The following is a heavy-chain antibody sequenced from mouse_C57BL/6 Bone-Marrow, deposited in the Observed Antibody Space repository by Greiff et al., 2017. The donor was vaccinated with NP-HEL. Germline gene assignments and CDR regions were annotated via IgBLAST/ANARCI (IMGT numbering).Heavy chain of an antibody. D-gene: IGHD2-3*01. CDR1: GYTFTSYW. J-gene: IGHJ3*01. Sequence: VQLVESGAELVMPGASVKLSCKASGYTFTSYWMHWVKQRPGQGLEWIGEIDPSDSYTNYNQKFKGKSTLTVDKSSSTAYMQLSSLTSEDSAVYYCAREGLLPFAYWGQGTLVTVSA. CDR2: IDPSDSYT. V-gene: IGHV1-69*01. CDR3: AREGLLPFAY.